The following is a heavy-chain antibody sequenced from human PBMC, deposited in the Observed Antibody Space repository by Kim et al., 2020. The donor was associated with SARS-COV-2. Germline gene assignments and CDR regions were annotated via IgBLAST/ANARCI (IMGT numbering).Heavy chain of an antibody. Sequence: GGSLRLSCAASGFTFSSYAMSWVRQAPGKGLEWVSAISGSGGSTYYADSVKGRFTISRDNSKNTLYLQMNSLRAEDTAVYYCASPTAGYFAGWFDYWGQGTLVTVSS. J-gene: IGHJ4*02. V-gene: IGHV3-23*01. CDR1: GFTFSSYA. D-gene: IGHD3-9*01. CDR3: ASPTAGYFAGWFDY. CDR2: ISGSGGST.